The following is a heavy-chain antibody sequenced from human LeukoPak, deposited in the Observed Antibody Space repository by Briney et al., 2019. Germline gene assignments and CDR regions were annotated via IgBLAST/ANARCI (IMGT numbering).Heavy chain of an antibody. V-gene: IGHV3-23*01. CDR3: AKPTDPYYYDSSGSEPLDY. CDR1: GFTFSTYS. Sequence: GGSLRLSCAASGFTFSTYSMHWVRQAPGKGLEWVSAISGSGGSTYYADSVKGRFTISRDNSKNTLYLQMNSLRAEDTAVYYCAKPTDPYYYDSSGSEPLDYWGQGTLVTVSS. J-gene: IGHJ4*02. D-gene: IGHD3-22*01. CDR2: ISGSGGST.